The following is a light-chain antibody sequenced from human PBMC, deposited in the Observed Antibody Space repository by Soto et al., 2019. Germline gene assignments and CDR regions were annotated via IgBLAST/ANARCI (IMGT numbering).Light chain of an antibody. CDR2: GAS. CDR3: QQYNNWPIT. CDR1: QTVSITY. J-gene: IGKJ5*01. V-gene: IGKV3-20*01. Sequence: VLTQSPGTLSLSPGESATLSCRASQTVSITYLTWYQQKPGQAPRLLIFGASKRATGIPDRFSGSGSGRDFTLTISSLEPEDFAVYYCQQYNNWPITFGQGTRQGI.